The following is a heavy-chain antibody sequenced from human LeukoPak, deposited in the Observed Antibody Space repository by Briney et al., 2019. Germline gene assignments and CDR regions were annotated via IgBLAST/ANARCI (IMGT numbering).Heavy chain of an antibody. CDR3: ARYDFWSGYYYYYYYMDV. J-gene: IGHJ6*03. D-gene: IGHD3-3*01. CDR2: IRYDGSNK. CDR1: GFTFSSYG. Sequence: GGSLRLSCAASGFTFSSYGMHWVRQAPGKGLEWVAFIRYDGSNKYYADSVKGRFTISRDNSKNTLYLQMNSLRAEDTAVYYCARYDFWSGYYYYYYYMDVWGKGTTVSVSS. V-gene: IGHV3-30*02.